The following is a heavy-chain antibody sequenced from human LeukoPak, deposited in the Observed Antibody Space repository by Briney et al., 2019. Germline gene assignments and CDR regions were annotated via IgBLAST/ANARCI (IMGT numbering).Heavy chain of an antibody. CDR3: ARRPLHSQSWLAP. V-gene: IGHV5-51*01. CDR1: GDRFTSYW. CDR2: IFPGDSDT. Sequence: GESLKISCKGYGDRFTSYWVAWVRQMPGKGLEWMGIIFPGDSDTRYSPSIQGQVTISVDRSISTAYLQWSSLKASDTAIYYCARRPLHSQSWLAPWGQGTLVTVSS. J-gene: IGHJ5*02.